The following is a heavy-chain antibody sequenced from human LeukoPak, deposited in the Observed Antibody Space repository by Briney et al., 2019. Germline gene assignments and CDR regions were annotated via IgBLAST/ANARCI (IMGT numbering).Heavy chain of an antibody. CDR2: INHSGST. CDR3: ARESSGWFSSYYYGMDV. J-gene: IGHJ6*02. CDR1: GGSFSGYY. V-gene: IGHV4-34*01. D-gene: IGHD6-19*01. Sequence: SETLSLTCAVYGGSFSGYYWSWIRQPPGKGLEWIGEINHSGSTNYNPSLKSRVTISVDTSKNQFSLKLSSVTAADTAVYYCARESSGWFSSYYYGMDVWGQGTTVTVSS.